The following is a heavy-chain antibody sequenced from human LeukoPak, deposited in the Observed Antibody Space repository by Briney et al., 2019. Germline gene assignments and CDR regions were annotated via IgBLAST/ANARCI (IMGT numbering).Heavy chain of an antibody. D-gene: IGHD5-12*01. Sequence: GASVKVSCKSSGYTFTSYGISWVRQAPGQGLEWMGWISAYNGNTNYAQKLQGRVTMTTDTSTSTAYMDLSSLKSDDTAVYYCARGGLIVATIFSAFDIWGQGTMVTVSS. CDR2: ISAYNGNT. J-gene: IGHJ3*02. CDR3: ARGGLIVATIFSAFDI. CDR1: GYTFTSYG. V-gene: IGHV1-18*01.